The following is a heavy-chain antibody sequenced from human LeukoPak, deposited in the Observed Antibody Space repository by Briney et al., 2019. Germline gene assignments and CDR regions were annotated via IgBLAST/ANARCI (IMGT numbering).Heavy chain of an antibody. D-gene: IGHD4-23*01. CDR2: FDPEDGET. J-gene: IGHJ4*02. CDR1: GYTLTELS. V-gene: IGHV1-24*01. CDR3: ATLLYGGNRYYFDY. Sequence: ASVKVSCKVSGYTLTELSMHWVRQAPGKGLEWMGGFDPEDGETIYAQKFQGRVTMTEDTSTDTAYMELSSLRSEDTAVYYCATLLYGGNRYYFDYWGQGTLVTASS.